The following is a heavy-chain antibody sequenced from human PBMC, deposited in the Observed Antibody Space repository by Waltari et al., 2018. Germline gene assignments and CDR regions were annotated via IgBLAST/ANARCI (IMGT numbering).Heavy chain of an antibody. CDR1: GFTLTDYW. V-gene: IGHV5-51*03. D-gene: IGHD4-17*01. CDR3: ARRSGEYGQLFDH. Sequence: EVQLVQSGAEVGKPGESLKISCQASGFTLTDYWVGWVRQMPGKGLEWMGIVNLGDSNTRYSPSFQGQITISADRSISTAYLHWNSLKASDTAMYYCARRSGEYGQLFDHWGQGTLVTVSS. CDR2: VNLGDSNT. J-gene: IGHJ5*02.